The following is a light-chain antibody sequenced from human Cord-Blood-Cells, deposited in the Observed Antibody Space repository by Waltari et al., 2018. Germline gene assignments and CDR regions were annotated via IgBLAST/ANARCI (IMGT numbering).Light chain of an antibody. CDR3: QQRYSTPYS. CDR2: AAS. CDR1: QIISSY. V-gene: IGKV1-39*01. J-gene: IGKJ2*03. Sequence: DIQMTQSPSSLSASVGDRVTITCRASQIISSYLNWYQQKPGKAPKLLIYAASSLQSGVPSRFSSSGSGTDFTLTISSLQPEDCATYYCQQRYSTPYSFGQGTKLEIK.